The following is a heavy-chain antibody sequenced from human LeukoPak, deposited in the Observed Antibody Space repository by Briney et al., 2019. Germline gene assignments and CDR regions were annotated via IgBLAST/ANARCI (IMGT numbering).Heavy chain of an antibody. CDR1: GYTFTGYY. V-gene: IGHV1-2*02. D-gene: IGHD2-15*01. CDR2: INPNSGGT. J-gene: IGHJ5*02. Sequence: VASVTVSCKASGYTFTGYYMHWVRQAPGQGLEWMGWINPNSGGTNYAQKLQGRVTMTRDTSISTAYMELSRLRSDDTAVYYCARGSDIVVVVAATELQSWGQGTLVTVSS. CDR3: ARGSDIVVVVAATELQS.